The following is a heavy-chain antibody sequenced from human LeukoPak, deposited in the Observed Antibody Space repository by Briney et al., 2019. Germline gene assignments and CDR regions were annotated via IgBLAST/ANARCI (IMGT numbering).Heavy chain of an antibody. V-gene: IGHV1-69*13. D-gene: IGHD3-9*01. CDR2: IIHICGTA. CDR1: GGTFSSYA. Sequence: SVELSCKASGGTFSSYAISWVRQPPGQGLEWMGGIIHICGTANYAQKFQGRVTITADESTSTAYMELSSLRSEDTAVYYCARAILTGYYNWFDPWGQGTLVTVSS. J-gene: IGHJ5*02. CDR3: ARAILTGYYNWFDP.